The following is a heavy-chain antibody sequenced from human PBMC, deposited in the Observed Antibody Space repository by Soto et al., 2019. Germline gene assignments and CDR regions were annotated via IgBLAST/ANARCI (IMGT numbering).Heavy chain of an antibody. CDR1: GGAITSPNW. CDR2: ISHSGIT. Sequence: SETLSLTCAVSGGAITSPNWWTWVRQPPGGGLEWIGEISHSGITNYKASLKSRVTMSVDKTKNDVSLKLTSVTAADPAVYYCARVLRGWFDPWGQGTPVTVSS. V-gene: IGHV4-4*02. CDR3: ARVLRGWFDP. J-gene: IGHJ5*02.